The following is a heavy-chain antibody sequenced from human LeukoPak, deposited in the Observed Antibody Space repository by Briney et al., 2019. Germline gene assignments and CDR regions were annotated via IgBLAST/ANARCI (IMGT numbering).Heavy chain of an antibody. Sequence: PGGSLRLSCAASGFTFSSYAMSWVRQAPGKGLEWASGISGSGHSTYYADSVKGRFTISRDNSKNTLYQQMNSLRAGDTAVYYCAKAIRNLGWYFDLWGRGTLVTVSS. J-gene: IGHJ2*01. D-gene: IGHD3-3*01. CDR1: GFTFSSYA. CDR2: ISGSGHST. V-gene: IGHV3-23*01. CDR3: AKAIRNLGWYFDL.